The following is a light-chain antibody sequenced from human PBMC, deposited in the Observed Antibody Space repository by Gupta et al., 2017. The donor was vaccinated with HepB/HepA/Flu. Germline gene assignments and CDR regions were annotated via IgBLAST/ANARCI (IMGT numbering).Light chain of an antibody. CDR3: QVWDSTSDHPGV. J-gene: IGLJ3*02. V-gene: IGLV3-21*04. Sequence: SYVLTQPPSVSVAPGKTARITWWGNNIGSKSVHWYQQKPGQAPVLVIYYDSDRPSGIPERFSASNSGNTATLTISRVEAGDEADYYCQVWDSTSDHPGVFGGGTKLTVL. CDR2: YDS. CDR1: NIGSKS.